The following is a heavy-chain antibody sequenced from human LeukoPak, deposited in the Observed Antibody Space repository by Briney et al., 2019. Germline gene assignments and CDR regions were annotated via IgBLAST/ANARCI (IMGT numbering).Heavy chain of an antibody. J-gene: IGHJ4*02. Sequence: GGSLRLSCEASGLTLSNHWMTWVRQAPGKGLEWVATIKQGGSDKFYVDSVKGRFTISGDNAKNSLYLEMNSLRVEDMAVYYCARDTFGLWGQGTLVTVSS. CDR1: GLTLSNHW. V-gene: IGHV3-7*01. D-gene: IGHD2/OR15-2a*01. CDR2: IKQGGSDK. CDR3: ARDTFGL.